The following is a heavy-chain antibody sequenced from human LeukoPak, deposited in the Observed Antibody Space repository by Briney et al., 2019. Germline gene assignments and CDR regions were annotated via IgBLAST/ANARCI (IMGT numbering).Heavy chain of an antibody. V-gene: IGHV4-59*01. J-gene: IGHJ4*02. Sequence: PSETLSLTCTVSGGSISSYYWSWIRQPPGKGLEWIGYIYYSGSTNYNPSLKSRVTISVDTSKNQFSLKLSSVTAADTAVYYCARYVDTAMVSSFDYWGQGTLVTVSS. CDR1: GGSISSYY. CDR3: ARYVDTAMVSSFDY. CDR2: IYYSGST. D-gene: IGHD5-18*01.